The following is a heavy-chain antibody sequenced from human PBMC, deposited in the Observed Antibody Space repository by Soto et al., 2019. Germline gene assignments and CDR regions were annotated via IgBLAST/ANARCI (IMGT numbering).Heavy chain of an antibody. D-gene: IGHD3-9*01. CDR2: ISGSGGST. J-gene: IGHJ4*02. V-gene: IGHV3-23*01. Sequence: PGGSLRLSCAASGFTFSSYAMSWVRQAPGKGLEWVSAISGSGGSTYYADSVKGRFTISRGNSKNTLYLQMNSLRAEDTAVYYCAKGSARYYDILTGYYIDYWGQGTLVTVSS. CDR1: GFTFSSYA. CDR3: AKGSARYYDILTGYYIDY.